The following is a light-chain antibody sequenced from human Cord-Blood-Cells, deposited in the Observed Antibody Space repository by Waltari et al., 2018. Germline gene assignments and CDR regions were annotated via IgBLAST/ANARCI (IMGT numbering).Light chain of an antibody. V-gene: IGLV1-47*01. CDR3: AAWDDSLSGQV. J-gene: IGLJ7*01. Sequence: QSVLTQPPSASGTPGQRVTISWSGSSSTSGSIYVYVYQQLPETAPKLLIYRNNQRPSGVHDRFSGSKSGTSASLAISGLRSEDEADYYCAAWDDSLSGQVFGGGTPLTVL. CDR2: RNN. CDR1: SSTSGSIY.